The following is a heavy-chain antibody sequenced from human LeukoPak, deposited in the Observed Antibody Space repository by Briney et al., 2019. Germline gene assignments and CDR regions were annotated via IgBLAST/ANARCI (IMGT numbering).Heavy chain of an antibody. Sequence: ASVKVSCKASGYTFTSYDINWVRQATGHGLEWMGWMNPNSGNTGYAQKFQGRVTMTRDTSTSTVYMELSSLRSEDTAVYYCARDRGSGWPNWFDPWGRGTLVTVSS. D-gene: IGHD6-19*01. CDR2: MNPNSGNT. CDR3: ARDRGSGWPNWFDP. CDR1: GYTFTSYD. J-gene: IGHJ5*02. V-gene: IGHV1-8*01.